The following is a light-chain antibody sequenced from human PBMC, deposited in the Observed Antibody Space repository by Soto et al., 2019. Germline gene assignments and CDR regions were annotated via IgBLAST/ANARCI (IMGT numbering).Light chain of an antibody. CDR2: EVS. V-gene: IGLV2-14*01. Sequence: QSALTQPASVSGSPGQSITISCTGTSSDVGGYNFVSWYQQHPGTAPKLMIYEVSNRPSGVSNRFSGSKSANTASLTTSGLQAADEADYYCNSYTSSNTYVFGTGTKVTVL. J-gene: IGLJ1*01. CDR1: SSDVGGYNF. CDR3: NSYTSSNTYV.